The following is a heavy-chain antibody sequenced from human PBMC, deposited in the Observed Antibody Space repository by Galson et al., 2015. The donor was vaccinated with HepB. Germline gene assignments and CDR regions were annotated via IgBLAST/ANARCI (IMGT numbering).Heavy chain of an antibody. V-gene: IGHV3-73*01. CDR3: VRSGDFSGYSSR. D-gene: IGHD6-13*01. Sequence: SLRLSCAASGFTFSGSAIHWVRQASGKGPEWIGHIRSKATNFAALYVPLLKGRFTISRDDSKNLAYLHMRNLKTDDTAVYYCVRSGDFSGYSSRWGQGTLVTVSS. CDR1: GFTFSGSA. CDR2: IRSKATNFAA. J-gene: IGHJ4*02.